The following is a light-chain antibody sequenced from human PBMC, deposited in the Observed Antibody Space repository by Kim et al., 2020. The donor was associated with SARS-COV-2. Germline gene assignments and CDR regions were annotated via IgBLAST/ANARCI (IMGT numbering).Light chain of an antibody. J-gene: IGKJ3*01. CDR2: GDS. V-gene: IGKV1-16*01. CDR1: RGINND. Sequence: IQMTQCPSLMSASGGDRDTITCRARRGINNDLAWYQQKPGKAPKSLIYGDSTVQSGVPSRISGSGSGTDFTLTISSLQPEDFGTYYCQQYHSYPFTFGPGTKVDIK. CDR3: QQYHSYPFT.